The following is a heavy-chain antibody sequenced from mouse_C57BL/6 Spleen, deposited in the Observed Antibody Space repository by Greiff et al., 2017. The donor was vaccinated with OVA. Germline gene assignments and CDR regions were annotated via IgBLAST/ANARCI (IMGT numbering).Heavy chain of an antibody. CDR2: ISDGGSYT. V-gene: IGHV5-4*01. J-gene: IGHJ3*01. CDR3: ARDRELFHMGREAWFAY. CDR1: GFTFSSYA. D-gene: IGHD1-1*01. Sequence: EVMLVESGGGLVKPGGSLKLSCAASGFTFSSYAMSWVRQTPEKRLEWVATISDGGSYTYYPDNVKGRFTISRDNAKNNLYLQMSHLKSEDTAMYYCARDRELFHMGREAWFAYWGQGTLVTVSA.